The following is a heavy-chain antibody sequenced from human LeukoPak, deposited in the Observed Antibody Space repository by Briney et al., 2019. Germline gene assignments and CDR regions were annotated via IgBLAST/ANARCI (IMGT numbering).Heavy chain of an antibody. Sequence: GGSLRLSCAASGFTFSTYWMHWVRQAPGKGLEWVANIKQDGSEKYYVDSVKGRFTISRDNAKNSLYLQMNSLSAEDTAVYYCGGAMDVWGQGTTVTVSS. CDR2: IKQDGSEK. J-gene: IGHJ6*02. CDR1: GFTFSTYW. CDR3: GGAMDV. V-gene: IGHV3-7*04.